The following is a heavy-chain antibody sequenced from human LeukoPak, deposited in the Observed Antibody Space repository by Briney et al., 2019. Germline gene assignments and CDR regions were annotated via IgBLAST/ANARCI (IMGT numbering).Heavy chain of an antibody. J-gene: IGHJ4*02. D-gene: IGHD3-22*01. Sequence: PGGSLRVFCAGSGFTLCGSAVHWVRQASGKGLEWVGRIRSKANSYATAYAASVKGRFTISRDDSENTAYLQMNSLKTEDTAVYYCTISGYHDYWGQGTLVTVSS. CDR2: IRSKANSYAT. CDR3: TISGYHDY. V-gene: IGHV3-73*01. CDR1: GFTLCGSA.